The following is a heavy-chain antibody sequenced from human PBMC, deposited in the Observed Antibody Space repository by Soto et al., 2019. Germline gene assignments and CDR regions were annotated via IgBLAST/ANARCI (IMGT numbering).Heavy chain of an antibody. V-gene: IGHV3-23*01. Sequence: PGGSLRLSCVPSGFTFTSYAMSWVRQAPGKGLEWVSGISDSGGRTDYADSVKGRFTISRDNSKNTLYLQMNSLKAEDTAIYYCGKEGYCSSTRYYWSYWDQETVVAVSS. D-gene: IGHD2-2*01. CDR3: GKEGYCSSTRYYWSY. CDR1: GFTFTSYA. J-gene: IGHJ4*02. CDR2: ISDSGGRT.